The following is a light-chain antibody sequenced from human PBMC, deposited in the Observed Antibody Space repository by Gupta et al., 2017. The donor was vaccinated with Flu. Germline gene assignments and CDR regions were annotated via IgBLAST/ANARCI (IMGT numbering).Light chain of an antibody. J-gene: IGKJ2*03. Sequence: EIVLTQSPGTLSLSPGERATLSCRASQSVTSNYLAWYQQKPGQAPRLRIYGASSRATGIPDRFSGSGSGTDFTLTISRLEPEDFAVYYCQQYGSSIRSFGQGTKVEIK. V-gene: IGKV3-20*01. CDR3: QQYGSSIRS. CDR2: GAS. CDR1: QSVTSNY.